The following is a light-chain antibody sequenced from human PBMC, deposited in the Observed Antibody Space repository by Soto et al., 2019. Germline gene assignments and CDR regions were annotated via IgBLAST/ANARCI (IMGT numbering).Light chain of an antibody. V-gene: IGKV1-5*03. CDR1: QSISSW. J-gene: IGKJ1*01. Sequence: DIQMTQSPSTLSASVGDIVAITCRASQSISSWLAWYQQKPGKAPKLLIYKASSLETGVPSRFSGSGSGTEFTLTISSLQPDDFETYYCQQCGSYSWTFGQGTKVDIK. CDR3: QQCGSYSWT. CDR2: KAS.